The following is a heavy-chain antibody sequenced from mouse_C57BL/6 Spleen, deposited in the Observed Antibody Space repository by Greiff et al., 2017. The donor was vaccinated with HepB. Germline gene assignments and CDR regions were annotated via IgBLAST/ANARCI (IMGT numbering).Heavy chain of an antibody. Sequence: EVQGVESGGGLVQSGRSLRLSCATSGFTFSDFYMEWVRQAPGKGLEWIAASRNKANDYTTEYSASVKGRFIVSRDTSQSILYLQMNALRAEDTAIYYCPRAPHYYGSYWYFDVWGTGTTVTVSS. J-gene: IGHJ1*03. V-gene: IGHV7-1*01. CDR3: PRAPHYYGSYWYFDV. CDR1: GFTFSDFY. D-gene: IGHD1-1*01. CDR2: SRNKANDYTT.